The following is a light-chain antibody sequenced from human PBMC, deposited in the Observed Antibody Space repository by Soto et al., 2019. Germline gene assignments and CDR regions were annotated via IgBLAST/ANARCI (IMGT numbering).Light chain of an antibody. Sequence: DVQMTQSPSSVSASVGDRVTITCRASQGISSWLAWSQQKPGKAPKLLIYAASSLQSGVPSRFSGSGSGTDFTLTISSLQPEDFATYYCQQANSFPITFGQGTRLDIK. CDR2: AAS. CDR1: QGISSW. CDR3: QQANSFPIT. J-gene: IGKJ5*01. V-gene: IGKV1D-12*01.